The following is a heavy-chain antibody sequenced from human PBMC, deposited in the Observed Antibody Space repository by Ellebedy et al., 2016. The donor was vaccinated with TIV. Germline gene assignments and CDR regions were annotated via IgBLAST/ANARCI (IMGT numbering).Heavy chain of an antibody. CDR2: IYSSGST. CDR3: ARELDWGPIDY. Sequence: MPSETLSLTCTVSGGSISNYYWSWIRQPAGKGLEWLGRIYSSGSTNYNPSLKSRVTMSIDTSKNQFSLKLTSVTAADTAVYTCARELDWGPIDYWGQGTLVTVSS. V-gene: IGHV4-4*07. J-gene: IGHJ4*02. CDR1: GGSISNYY. D-gene: IGHD3/OR15-3a*01.